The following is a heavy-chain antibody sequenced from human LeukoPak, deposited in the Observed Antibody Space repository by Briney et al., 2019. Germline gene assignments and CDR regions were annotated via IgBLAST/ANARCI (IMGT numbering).Heavy chain of an antibody. Sequence: PGGSLRLSCAASGFTFSSSAMHWVRQAPGKGLEWVAVIWYDGSNKYYADSVKGRFTISRDNSKNTLYLQMNSLRAEDTAVYYCARGQPTIFGVAKGGDAFDIWGQGTMVTVSS. CDR3: ARGQPTIFGVAKGGDAFDI. V-gene: IGHV3-33*08. CDR1: GFTFSSSA. J-gene: IGHJ3*02. CDR2: IWYDGSNK. D-gene: IGHD3-3*01.